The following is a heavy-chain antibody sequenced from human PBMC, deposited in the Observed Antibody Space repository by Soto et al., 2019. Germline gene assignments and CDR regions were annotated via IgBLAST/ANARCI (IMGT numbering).Heavy chain of an antibody. D-gene: IGHD6-19*01. CDR2: ISYDGSNK. CDR1: GFTFSSYG. Sequence: LRLSCAASGFTFSSYGMHWVRQAPGKGLEWVAVISYDGSNKYYADSVKGRFTISRDNSKNTLYLQMNSLRAEDTAVYYCAKGTQWLEYNWFDPWGQGTLVTVSS. J-gene: IGHJ5*02. V-gene: IGHV3-30*18. CDR3: AKGTQWLEYNWFDP.